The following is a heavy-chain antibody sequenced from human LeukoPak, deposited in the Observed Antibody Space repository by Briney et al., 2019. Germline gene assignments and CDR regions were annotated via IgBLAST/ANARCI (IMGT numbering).Heavy chain of an antibody. Sequence: GGSLRLSCAASGFTFSRYWMSWVRQAPGKGLEWVANIKQDGSEKYYVDSVKGRFTISRDNAKNSMYLQTNSLRAEDTAVYHCARETMGADIVVVPTPFDAFDLWGQGTMVTVSS. V-gene: IGHV3-7*01. CDR2: IKQDGSEK. CDR3: ARETMGADIVVVPTPFDAFDL. CDR1: GFTFSRYW. J-gene: IGHJ3*01. D-gene: IGHD2-2*01.